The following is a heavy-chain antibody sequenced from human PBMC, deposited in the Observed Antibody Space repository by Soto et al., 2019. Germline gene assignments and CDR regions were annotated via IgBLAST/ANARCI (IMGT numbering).Heavy chain of an antibody. CDR2: ISAYNGNT. CDR1: GYTFTSYG. D-gene: IGHD2-8*01. V-gene: IGHV1-18*01. J-gene: IGHJ4*02. Sequence: ASVKVSCKASGYTFTSYGISWVRQDPGQGLEWMGWISAYNGNTNYAQKLQGRVTMTTDTSTSTAYMELRSLRSDDTAVYYCAREARYCTNCVCYRSPLDYWGQGTLVTVSS. CDR3: AREARYCTNCVCYRSPLDY.